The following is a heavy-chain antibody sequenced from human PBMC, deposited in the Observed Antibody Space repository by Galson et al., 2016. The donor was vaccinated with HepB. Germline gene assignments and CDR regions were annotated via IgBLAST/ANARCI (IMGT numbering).Heavy chain of an antibody. D-gene: IGHD1-7*01. CDR2: IFHSGST. J-gene: IGHJ3*02. Sequence: SETLSLTCTVSGVSITDYYWNWIRQPPGKGLEWVGYIFHSGSTNHNPSLKSRLTMSLDTSKSQLSLTLSSVTAADTAVYYCARSNYFASDIWGQGTMVTVSS. CDR1: GVSITDYY. V-gene: IGHV4-59*01. CDR3: ARSNYFASDI.